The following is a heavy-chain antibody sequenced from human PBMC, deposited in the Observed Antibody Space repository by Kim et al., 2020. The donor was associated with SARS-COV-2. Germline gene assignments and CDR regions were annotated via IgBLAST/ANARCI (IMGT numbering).Heavy chain of an antibody. CDR2: IYHSGST. CDR1: GGSISSSNW. CDR3: ARLGYSSGWLFDY. D-gene: IGHD6-19*01. Sequence: SETLSLTCAVSGGSISSSNWWSWVRQPPGKGLEWIGEIYHSGSTNYNPSLKSRVTISVDKSKNQFSLKLSSVTAADTAVYYCARLGYSSGWLFDYWGQGTLVTXSS. V-gene: IGHV4-4*02. J-gene: IGHJ4*02.